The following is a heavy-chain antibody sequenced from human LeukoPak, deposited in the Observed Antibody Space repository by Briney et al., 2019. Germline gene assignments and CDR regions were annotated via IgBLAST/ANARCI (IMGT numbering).Heavy chain of an antibody. D-gene: IGHD3-22*01. CDR1: GFTFSDYY. J-gene: IGHJ4*02. CDR3: ARGGYDSSGWPSQFDY. V-gene: IGHV3-11*01. Sequence: PGGSLRLSCAASGFTFSDYYMSWIRQAPGKGLEWVSYISSSCSTIYYADSVKGRFTISRENAKNSLYLQMNSLRAEDTAVYYCARGGYDSSGWPSQFDYWGQGTLVTVSS. CDR2: ISSSCSTI.